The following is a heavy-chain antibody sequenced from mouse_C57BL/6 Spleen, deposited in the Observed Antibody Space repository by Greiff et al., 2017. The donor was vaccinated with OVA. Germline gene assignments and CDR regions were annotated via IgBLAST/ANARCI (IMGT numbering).Heavy chain of an antibody. J-gene: IGHJ4*01. CDR1: GYTFTDYY. CDR2: IYPGSGNT. CDR3: ARYDYDGLYAMDY. Sequence: VQLQQSGAELVRPGASVKLSCKASGYTFTDYYINWVKQRPGQGLEWIARIYPGSGNTYYNEKFKGKATLTAEKSSSTAYMQLSSLTSEDSAVYFCARYDYDGLYAMDYWGQGTSVTVSS. V-gene: IGHV1-76*01. D-gene: IGHD2-4*01.